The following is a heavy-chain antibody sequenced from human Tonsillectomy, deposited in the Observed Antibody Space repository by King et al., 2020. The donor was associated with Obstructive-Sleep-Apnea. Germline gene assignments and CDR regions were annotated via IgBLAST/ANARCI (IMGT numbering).Heavy chain of an antibody. CDR3: ARAVGSDPGLIAAAGTKEYYYYGMDV. V-gene: IGHV3-11*01. CDR1: GITLSDYY. Sequence: VQLVESGGGLVKPGGSLRLSCAASGITLSDYYMNWIRQAPGKGLEWVSYISSSGNTIYYADSVEGRFTISRDNAKNSLYLQMNSLRAEDTAVYYCARAVGSDPGLIAAAGTKEYYYYGMDVWGQGTTVTVSS. CDR2: ISSSGNTI. J-gene: IGHJ6*02. D-gene: IGHD6-13*01.